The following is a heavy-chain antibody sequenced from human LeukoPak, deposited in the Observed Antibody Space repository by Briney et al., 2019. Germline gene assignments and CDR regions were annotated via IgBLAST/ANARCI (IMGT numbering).Heavy chain of an antibody. D-gene: IGHD6-13*01. V-gene: IGHV4-34*01. CDR2: INHSGST. CDR3: AREGSSSWYRAFDI. J-gene: IGHJ3*02. CDR1: GFTFSSYA. Sequence: GSLRLSCAASGFTFSSYAMTWVRQAPGKGLEWIGEINHSGSTNYNPSLKCRVTISVDTSKNQFSLKLSSVTAADTAVYYCAREGSSSWYRAFDIWGQGTMVTVSS.